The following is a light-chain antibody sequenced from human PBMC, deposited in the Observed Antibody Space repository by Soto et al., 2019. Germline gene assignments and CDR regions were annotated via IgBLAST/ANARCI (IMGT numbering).Light chain of an antibody. V-gene: IGKV1-12*01. Sequence: DIQMTQSPSSVSASVGDGVTITCRASQDIRSSLAWYQQRQGKAPNLLIYAASTLQSGVPSRLSGSGYGPDCTLTIRYLQAEDFGTYYSKGARRPPITFGQGTRIEIK. CDR2: AAS. J-gene: IGKJ5*01. CDR1: QDIRSS. CDR3: KGARRPPIT.